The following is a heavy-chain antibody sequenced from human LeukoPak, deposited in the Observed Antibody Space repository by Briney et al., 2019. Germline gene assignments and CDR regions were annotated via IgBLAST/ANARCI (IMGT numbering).Heavy chain of an antibody. CDR3: ARLWSTDCRGGSCPHQPNY. J-gene: IGHJ4*02. CDR1: DGSISSGSYY. D-gene: IGHD2-15*01. Sequence: PSETLSLTCTVSDGSISSGSYYWSWIRQPAGKGLEWIGRIYTSGSTNYNPSPKSRVTISVDTSKNQFSLKLSSVTAADTAVYYCARLWSTDCRGGSCPHQPNYWGQGTLVTVSS. CDR2: IYTSGST. V-gene: IGHV4-61*02.